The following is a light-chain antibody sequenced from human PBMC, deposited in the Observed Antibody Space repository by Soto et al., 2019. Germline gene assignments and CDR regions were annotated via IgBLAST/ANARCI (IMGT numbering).Light chain of an antibody. CDR1: SSDVGGYNY. J-gene: IGLJ3*02. V-gene: IGLV2-14*01. Sequence: QSVLTQSASVSGSPGQSITISCTGTSSDVGGYNYVSWYQQHPGKAPKLIIYEVSNRPSGVSNRFSGSKSGNTASLTISGLQAEDEADYYCSSYTSTSTRMFGGGTQLTVL. CDR2: EVS. CDR3: SSYTSTSTRM.